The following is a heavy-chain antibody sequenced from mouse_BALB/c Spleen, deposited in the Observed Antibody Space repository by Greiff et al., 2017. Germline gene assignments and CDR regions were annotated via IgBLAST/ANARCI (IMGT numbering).Heavy chain of an antibody. CDR2: INPSNGRT. CDR3: ARGTTMITTRAAY. V-gene: IGHV1S81*02. J-gene: IGHJ3*01. Sequence: QVQLQQPGAELVKPGASVKLSCKASGYTFTSYWMHWVKQRPGQGLEWIGEINPSNGRTNYNEKFKSKATLTVDKSSSTAYMQLSSLTSEDSAVYYCARGTTMITTRAAYWGQGTLVTVSA. D-gene: IGHD2-4*01. CDR1: GYTFTSYW.